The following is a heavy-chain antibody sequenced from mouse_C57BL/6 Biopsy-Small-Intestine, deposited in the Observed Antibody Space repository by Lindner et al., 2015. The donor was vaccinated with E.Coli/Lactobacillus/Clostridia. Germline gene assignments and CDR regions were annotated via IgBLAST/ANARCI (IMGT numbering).Heavy chain of an antibody. D-gene: IGHD6-1*01. J-gene: IGHJ1*03. CDR2: INADNGVT. Sequence: SVKVSCKTSGDTYTYKTYGVHWVRQAPGQRLEWMGWINADNGVTRYSQKFQDRITIVSDTSATAAYMELSSLRSEDTGVYYCARGRRSSSWNGRFYYYYYMDVWDRGTTVTVSS. CDR3: ARGRRSSSWNGRFYYYYYMDV. CDR1: GDTYTYKT. V-gene: IGHV1S29*02.